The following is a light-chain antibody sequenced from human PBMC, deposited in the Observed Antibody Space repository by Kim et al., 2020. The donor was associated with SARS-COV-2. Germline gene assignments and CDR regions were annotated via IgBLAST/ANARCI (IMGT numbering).Light chain of an antibody. CDR3: AAWDDSLSAVL. Sequence: GRRVTISCSGVSANIGSNYVYWYQQLPGTAPKLLIYRNNQRPSGVPDRFSGSKSGTSASLAISGPRSEDEADYHCAAWDDSLSAVLFGGGTQLTVL. CDR1: SANIGSNY. CDR2: RNN. V-gene: IGLV1-47*01. J-gene: IGLJ3*02.